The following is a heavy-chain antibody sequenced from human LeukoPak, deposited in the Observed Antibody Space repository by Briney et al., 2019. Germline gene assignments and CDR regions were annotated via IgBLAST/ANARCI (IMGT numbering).Heavy chain of an antibody. V-gene: IGHV3-74*01. Sequence: GGSLRLSCAASGFTFSSYWMHWVRQAPGKGLVWVSRINSDGSSTSYADSVKGRFTISRDNAKNTLYLQTNSLRAEDTAVYYCARDALMVRGVIHDYWGQGTLVTISS. CDR3: ARDALMVRGVIHDY. J-gene: IGHJ4*02. CDR1: GFTFSSYW. CDR2: INSDGSST. D-gene: IGHD3-10*01.